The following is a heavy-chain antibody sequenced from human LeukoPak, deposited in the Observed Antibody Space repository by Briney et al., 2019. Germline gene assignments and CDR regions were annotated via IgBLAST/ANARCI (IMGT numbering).Heavy chain of an antibody. Sequence: GGSLRLSCAASGFTFSSYGMHWVRQAPGKGLEWVAVISYDGSNKYYADSVKGRFTISRDNSKNTLYLQMNSLRAEDTAVYSCAKLSSSSTSYQTIDYWGQGTLVTVSS. CDR3: AKLSSSSTSYQTIDY. J-gene: IGHJ4*02. CDR1: GFTFSSYG. V-gene: IGHV3-30*18. D-gene: IGHD2-2*01. CDR2: ISYDGSNK.